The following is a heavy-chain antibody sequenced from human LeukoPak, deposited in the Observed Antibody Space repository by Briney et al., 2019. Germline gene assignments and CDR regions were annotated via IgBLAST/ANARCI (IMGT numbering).Heavy chain of an antibody. CDR3: ATNPHGGYDFGGLRS. CDR2: ISYDGSNK. V-gene: IGHV3-30*03. J-gene: IGHJ5*02. CDR1: GFTFSSYG. D-gene: IGHD5-12*01. Sequence: GGSLRLSCAASGFTFSSYGMHWVRQAPGKGLEWVAVISYDGSNKYYADSVKGRFTISRDNSKNTLYLQMNSLRAEDTAVYYCATNPHGGYDFGGLRSWGQGTLVTVSS.